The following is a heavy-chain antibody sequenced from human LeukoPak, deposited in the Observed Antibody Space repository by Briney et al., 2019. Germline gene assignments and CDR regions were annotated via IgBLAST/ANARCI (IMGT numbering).Heavy chain of an antibody. V-gene: IGHV3-74*01. CDR2: INSDGGGA. CDR1: GITFGNNW. Sequence: GGPLRLSCAASGITFGNNWMHWVRQGPGKGLVWISRINSDGGGAIYADSVKGRFTVSRDNAKNTLYLQMNSLRAEDTAVYYCARDVPHSWFDTWGQGTLVTVSS. J-gene: IGHJ5*02. CDR3: ARDVPHSWFDT.